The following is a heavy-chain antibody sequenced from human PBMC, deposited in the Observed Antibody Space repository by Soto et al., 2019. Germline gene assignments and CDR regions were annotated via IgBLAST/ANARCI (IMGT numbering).Heavy chain of an antibody. Sequence: QVQLQESGPGLVKPSETLSLTCSVSGDSISRKYWSWLRQPAGGGLEWIGRIYTTGATNYTSSLKSRVSMSVDTSKNQFSLRLTSVTAADTAVYFCAMTVIAPSPYIDHWGQGLLVTVSS. CDR1: GDSISRKY. CDR2: IYTTGAT. CDR3: AMTVIAPSPYIDH. V-gene: IGHV4-4*07. D-gene: IGHD4-17*01. J-gene: IGHJ4*02.